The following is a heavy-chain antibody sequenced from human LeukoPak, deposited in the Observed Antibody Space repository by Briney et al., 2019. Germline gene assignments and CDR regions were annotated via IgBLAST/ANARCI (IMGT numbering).Heavy chain of an antibody. V-gene: IGHV3-7*01. D-gene: IGHD1-26*01. Sequence: GGSLRLSCAASGFTFSSYWMSWVRQAPGKGLEWVANIKQDGSEKYYVDSVKGRFTISRDNAKNSLYLQMNSLRAEDTAVYYCARDPSGSYHATNWFDPWGQGTLVTVSS. CDR1: GFTFSSYW. J-gene: IGHJ5*02. CDR2: IKQDGSEK. CDR3: ARDPSGSYHATNWFDP.